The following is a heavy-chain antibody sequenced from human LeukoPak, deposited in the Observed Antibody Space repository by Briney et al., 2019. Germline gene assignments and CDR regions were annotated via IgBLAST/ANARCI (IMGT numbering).Heavy chain of an antibody. Sequence: GASVKVSCKASGYTFTSYGISWVRQAPGQGLEWMGWISAYNGNTNYAQKLQGRVTMTTDTSTSTAYMELRSLRSDDTAVYYCARVDCSSTSCYEIDYWGQGTLVTVSS. CDR3: ARVDCSSTSCYEIDY. V-gene: IGHV1-18*01. CDR2: ISAYNGNT. J-gene: IGHJ4*02. D-gene: IGHD2-2*01. CDR1: GYTFTSYG.